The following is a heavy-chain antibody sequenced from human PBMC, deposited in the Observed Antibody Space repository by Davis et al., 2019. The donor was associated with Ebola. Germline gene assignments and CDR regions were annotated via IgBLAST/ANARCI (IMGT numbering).Heavy chain of an antibody. D-gene: IGHD4-17*01. CDR2: TYFSGSI. J-gene: IGHJ4*02. V-gene: IGHV4-39*01. Sequence: MPGGSLRLSCSVSAASLRRSRYYWGWIRQPPGKGLEWIASTYFSGSIYYNPSLRSRVSISIDRSKNQLSLNLDHVTVADTAVYYCARLWDGDYSSEYWGPGTLVTVSS. CDR1: AASLRRSRYY. CDR3: ARLWDGDYSSEY.